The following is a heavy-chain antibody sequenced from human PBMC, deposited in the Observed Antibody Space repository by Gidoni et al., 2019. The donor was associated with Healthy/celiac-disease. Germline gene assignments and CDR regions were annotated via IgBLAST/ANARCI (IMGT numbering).Heavy chain of an antibody. J-gene: IGHJ4*02. Sequence: EVQLLEAGGGVVQPGGSLRRSGAASGFTFSSYAMSWVRQAPGKGLGWVSAISGSGGSTYYADSVKGRFTISRDNSKNTLYLQMNSLRAEDTAVYYCAKSSGWYYFDYWGQGTLVTVSS. CDR2: ISGSGGST. V-gene: IGHV3-23*01. CDR3: AKSSGWYYFDY. CDR1: GFTFSSYA. D-gene: IGHD6-19*01.